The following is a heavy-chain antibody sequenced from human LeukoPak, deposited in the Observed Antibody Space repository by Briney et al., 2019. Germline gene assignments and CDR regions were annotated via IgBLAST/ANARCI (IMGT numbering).Heavy chain of an antibody. J-gene: IGHJ4*02. CDR3: ARLGDGYYYDSSGYPPDY. CDR2: ISAYNGNT. CDR1: GYTFTSYG. V-gene: IGHV1-18*01. D-gene: IGHD3-22*01. Sequence: ASVKVSCKAYGYTFTSYGISWVRQAPGQGLELMGWISAYNGNTNYAQELQGRVTMTTDTSTSTAYMELRSLRSDDTAVYYCARLGDGYYYDSSGYPPDYWGQGTLVTVSS.